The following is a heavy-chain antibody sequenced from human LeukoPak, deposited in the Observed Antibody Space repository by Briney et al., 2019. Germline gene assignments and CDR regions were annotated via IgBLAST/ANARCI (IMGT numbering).Heavy chain of an antibody. J-gene: IGHJ2*01. D-gene: IGHD3-10*02. Sequence: SETLSLICTVSGGSISGYYWSWIRQPPGKGLEWIGYVYHSGSTNYNPTIKSRVTMAMDTSNNQVSLNLNDVTAADTAVYSCARRALSVSTVRGVNWYFDLWGRGTLVTVSS. CDR3: ARRALSVSTVRGVNWYFDL. CDR2: VYHSGST. V-gene: IGHV4-59*01. CDR1: GGSISGYY.